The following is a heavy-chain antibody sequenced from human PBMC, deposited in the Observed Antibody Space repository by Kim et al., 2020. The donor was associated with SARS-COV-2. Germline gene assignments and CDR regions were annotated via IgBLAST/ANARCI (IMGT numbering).Heavy chain of an antibody. J-gene: IGHJ4*02. CDR3: ASGSGMVAATVDY. D-gene: IGHD2-15*01. Sequence: NPSPKSRVTISVDTSKNQFSLKLSSVTAADTAVYYCASGSGMVAATVDYWGQGTLVTVSS. V-gene: IGHV4-31*02.